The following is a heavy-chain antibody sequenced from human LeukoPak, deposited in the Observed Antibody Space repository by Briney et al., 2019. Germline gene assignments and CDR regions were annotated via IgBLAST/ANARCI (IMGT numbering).Heavy chain of an antibody. D-gene: IGHD6-19*01. Sequence: PGRSLRPSCAASGFTFDDYAMHWVRQAPGKGLEWVSGISWNSGSIGYADSVKGRFTISRDNAKNSLYLQMNSLRAEDTALYYCAKGRLPVAPLIDYWGQGTLVTVSS. CDR3: AKGRLPVAPLIDY. CDR2: ISWNSGSI. CDR1: GFTFDDYA. V-gene: IGHV3-9*01. J-gene: IGHJ4*02.